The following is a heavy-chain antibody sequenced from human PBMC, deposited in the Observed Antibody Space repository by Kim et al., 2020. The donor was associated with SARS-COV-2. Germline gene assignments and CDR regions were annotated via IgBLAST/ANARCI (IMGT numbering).Heavy chain of an antibody. V-gene: IGHV4-4*02. CDR2: IYHSGST. D-gene: IGHD2-2*01. Sequence: SETLSLTCAVSGGSISSSNWWSLVRQPPGKGLEWIGEIYHSGSTNYNPSLKSRVTISVDKSKNQFSLKLSSVTAADTAVYYCARVDCSSTSCLTSLYYYYGMDVWGQGTTVTVSS. CDR1: GGSISSSNW. CDR3: ARVDCSSTSCLTSLYYYYGMDV. J-gene: IGHJ6*02.